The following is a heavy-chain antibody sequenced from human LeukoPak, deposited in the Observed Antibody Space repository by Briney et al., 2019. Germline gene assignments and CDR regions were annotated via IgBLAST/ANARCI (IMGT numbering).Heavy chain of an antibody. D-gene: IGHD6-19*01. CDR3: AREPSSGWRYFDY. CDR1: GFSFSVFW. J-gene: IGHJ4*02. V-gene: IGHV3-74*01. CDR2: IKTDGSIT. Sequence: PGGSLRLSCAASGFSFSVFWMHWVRQVPGKGPVWVSRIKTDGSITDYADSVKGRFTISRDNSKNTLYLQMNSLRAEDTAVYYCAREPSSGWRYFDYWGQGTLVTVSS.